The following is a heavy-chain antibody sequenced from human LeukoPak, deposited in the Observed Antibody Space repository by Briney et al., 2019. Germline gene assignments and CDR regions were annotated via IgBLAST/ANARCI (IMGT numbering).Heavy chain of an antibody. J-gene: IGHJ4*02. CDR2: IYTSGGT. D-gene: IGHD3-22*01. CDR1: GGSIGSYY. CDR3: ARGVFYYDTSGRGYYFDY. Sequence: SETLSLTCTVSGGSIGSYYWSWIRQPAGKGLEWIGRIYTSGGTVYNPSLKSRVTMSVDTSKNQFSLKLSSVTAADTAVYYCARGVFYYDTSGRGYYFDYWGQGTLVTVSS. V-gene: IGHV4-4*07.